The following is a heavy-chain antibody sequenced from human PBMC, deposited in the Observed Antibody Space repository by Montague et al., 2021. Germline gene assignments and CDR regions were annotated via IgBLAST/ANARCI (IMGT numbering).Heavy chain of an antibody. Sequence: SLRLSCAASGFTFDDYAMHWVRQTPGKGLEWVSGISWNSGSIGYADCVKGRFTISRDNAKNSLYLQMNSLRAEDTALYYCAKDAGIVVVPARHFDYWGQGTPVTVSS. J-gene: IGHJ4*02. CDR1: GFTFDDYA. CDR3: AKDAGIVVVPARHFDY. CDR2: ISWNSGSI. V-gene: IGHV3-9*01. D-gene: IGHD2-2*01.